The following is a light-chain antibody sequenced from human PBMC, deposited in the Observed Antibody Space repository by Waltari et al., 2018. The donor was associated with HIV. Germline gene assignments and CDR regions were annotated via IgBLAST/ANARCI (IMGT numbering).Light chain of an antibody. CDR3: ATWDDSLSGVV. CDR1: SSNIGSDY. CDR2: RDD. V-gene: IGLV1-47*01. J-gene: IGLJ2*01. Sequence: QSVLTPPPSASTTPGQRVTISCSGGSSNIGSDYVCWFQQLPGMAPRLLINRDDQRPSGVPDRFSGSKSGTSASLAISGLRPEDEANYYCATWDDSLSGVVFGGGTKVTVL.